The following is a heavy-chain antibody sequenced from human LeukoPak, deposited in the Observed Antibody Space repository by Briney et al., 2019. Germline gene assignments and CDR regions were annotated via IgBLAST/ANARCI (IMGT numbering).Heavy chain of an antibody. CDR2: MNPNSGNT. Sequence: GASVKVSCKASGYTFTSYDINWVRQATGQGLEWMGWMNPNSGNTGYAQKFQGRVTITRNTSISTAYLELSSLRSEDTAVYYCARGKLLRPYSYYMDVWGKGTTVTVSS. D-gene: IGHD6-6*01. V-gene: IGHV1-8*03. CDR3: ARGKLLRPYSYYMDV. J-gene: IGHJ6*03. CDR1: GYTFTSYD.